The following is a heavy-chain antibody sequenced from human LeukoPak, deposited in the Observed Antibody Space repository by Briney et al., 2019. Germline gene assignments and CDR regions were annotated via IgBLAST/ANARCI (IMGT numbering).Heavy chain of an antibody. CDR3: ASVANWFDP. Sequence: SETLSLTCTVSGGSISIGGYYWNWIRQHPGKGLEWIGYIYYSGDTNYNPSLKSRVTISVDTSKNQFSLKLSSVTAADTAVYYCASVANWFDPWGQGTLVTVSS. J-gene: IGHJ5*02. CDR2: IYYSGDT. V-gene: IGHV4-31*03. CDR1: GGSISIGGYY.